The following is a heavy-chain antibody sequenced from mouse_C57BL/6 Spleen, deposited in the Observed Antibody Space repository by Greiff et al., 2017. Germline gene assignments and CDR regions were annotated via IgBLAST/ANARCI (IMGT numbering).Heavy chain of an antibody. CDR2: IRSKSNNYAT. Sequence: EVQRVESGGGLVQPKGSLKLSCAASGFSFNTYAMNWVRQAPGKGLEWVARIRSKSNNYATYYADSVKDRFTISRDDSESMLYLQMNNLKTEDTDMYYCVRQGSYSNSLGYFDYWGQGTTLTVSS. D-gene: IGHD2-5*01. V-gene: IGHV10-1*01. CDR1: GFSFNTYA. CDR3: VRQGSYSNSLGYFDY. J-gene: IGHJ2*01.